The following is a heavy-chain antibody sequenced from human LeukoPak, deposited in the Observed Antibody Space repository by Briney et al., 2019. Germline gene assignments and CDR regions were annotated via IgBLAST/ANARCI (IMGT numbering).Heavy chain of an antibody. Sequence: PSETLSLTCAVYGGSFSGYYWSWIRQPPGKGLEWIGEINHSGSTNYNPSLKSRVTISVDTSKNQFSLKLSSVTAADTAVYYCARAKGNGYMYYFDYWGQGTLVTVSS. V-gene: IGHV4-34*01. CDR1: GGSFSGYY. CDR2: INHSGST. CDR3: ARAKGNGYMYYFDY. D-gene: IGHD3-22*01. J-gene: IGHJ4*02.